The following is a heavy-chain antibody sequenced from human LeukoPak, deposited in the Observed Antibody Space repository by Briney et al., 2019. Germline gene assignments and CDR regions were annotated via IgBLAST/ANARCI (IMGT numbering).Heavy chain of an antibody. CDR1: GFTFSSYS. CDR2: ISYDGTYQ. Sequence: GGSLRLSCAASGFTFSSYSMQWVRQAPGKGLEWVAIISYDGTYQFYTDSLKGRFTISRDNSKNTVYLQMNSLRAEDTAVYYCAKGGIAARPLDYWGQGTLVTVSS. CDR3: AKGGIAARPLDY. J-gene: IGHJ4*02. V-gene: IGHV3-30*18. D-gene: IGHD6-6*01.